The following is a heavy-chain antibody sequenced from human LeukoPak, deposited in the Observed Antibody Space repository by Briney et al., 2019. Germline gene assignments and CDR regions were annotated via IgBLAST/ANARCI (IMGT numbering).Heavy chain of an antibody. V-gene: IGHV3-23*01. CDR3: AKGSDRSGSYYPDY. D-gene: IGHD3-10*01. J-gene: IGHJ4*02. CDR2: LSGSGAST. CDR1: AFTFGNYA. Sequence: GGSLRPSCAASAFTFGNYAMNWVRQAPGKGLEWVSGLSGSGASTYYADSVKGRFTISRDNSKNTLYLQMNRLRAGDTAVYYCAKGSDRSGSYYPDYWGQGTLVTVSS.